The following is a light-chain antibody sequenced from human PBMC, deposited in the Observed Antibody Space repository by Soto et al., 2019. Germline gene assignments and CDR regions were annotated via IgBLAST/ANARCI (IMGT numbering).Light chain of an antibody. J-gene: IGLJ2*01. CDR1: SSNIGRGYD. CDR2: GDS. Sequence: QSVLTQPPSVSGAPGQRVTISCTGSSSNIGRGYDVHWYQQFPGSAPRLLLSGDSNRPSGVPDRFSGSKSGTSASLAISGLRSEDEADYYCGGWDDSLSGPVFGGGTKLTVL. CDR3: GGWDDSLSGPV. V-gene: IGLV1-40*01.